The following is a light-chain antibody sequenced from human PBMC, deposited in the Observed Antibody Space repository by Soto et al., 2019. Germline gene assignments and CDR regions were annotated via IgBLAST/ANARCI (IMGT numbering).Light chain of an antibody. Sequence: EIVLTQSPATLSLSPGERATLSCRASQSVISYLAWYQQKPGQPPRLLIYHASNRATGIPARFSGSGSGTDFTLTISSLQAEDFAVYYCQQRSTWPPYTFGQGTKLEIK. V-gene: IGKV3-11*01. CDR2: HAS. J-gene: IGKJ2*01. CDR3: QQRSTWPPYT. CDR1: QSVISY.